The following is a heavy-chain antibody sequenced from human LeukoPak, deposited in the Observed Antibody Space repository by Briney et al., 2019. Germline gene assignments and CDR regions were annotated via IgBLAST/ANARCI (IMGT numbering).Heavy chain of an antibody. CDR3: AKTAVAGWAAPFDC. J-gene: IGHJ4*02. Sequence: GGSLRLSCAASGFTFSDSYMTWVRQAPGKGVEWVAYISGSGHDINYSDSVKGRFTISRDNAKNSLYLQMSSLRVEDTAVYYCAKTAVAGWAAPFDCWGQGILVTVSS. V-gene: IGHV3-11*04. CDR2: ISGSGHDI. CDR1: GFTFSDSY. D-gene: IGHD6-19*01.